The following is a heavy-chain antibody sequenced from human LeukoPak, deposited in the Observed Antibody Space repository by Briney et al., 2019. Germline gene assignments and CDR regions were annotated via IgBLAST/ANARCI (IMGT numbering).Heavy chain of an antibody. D-gene: IGHD3-10*01. V-gene: IGHV4-61*08. CDR2: IYYSGST. CDR1: GGSISSGGYS. J-gene: IGHJ4*02. CDR3: ARGVWLGN. Sequence: PSETLSLTCAVSGGSISSGGYSYNWIRQPPGKGLEWIGYIYYSGSTNYNPSLKSRVTISVDTSKNQLSLKLSSVTAADTAVYYCARGVWLGNWGQGTLVTVSS.